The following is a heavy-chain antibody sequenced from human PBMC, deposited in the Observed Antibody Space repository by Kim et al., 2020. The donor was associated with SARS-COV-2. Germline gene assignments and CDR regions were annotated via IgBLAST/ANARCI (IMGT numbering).Heavy chain of an antibody. CDR2: ISWNSDNI. CDR3: AKEWGNWLGSLHI. J-gene: IGHJ3*02. CDR1: GFTFGDYA. V-gene: IGHV3-9*01. Sequence: GGSLRLSCAASGFTFGDYAMHWARQVPGKGLEWVSGISWNSDNIAYADSVKGRFTISRDNAKNSLYLQMNSLRTEDTVLYYCAKEWGNWLGSLHIWGQGT. D-gene: IGHD3-16*01.